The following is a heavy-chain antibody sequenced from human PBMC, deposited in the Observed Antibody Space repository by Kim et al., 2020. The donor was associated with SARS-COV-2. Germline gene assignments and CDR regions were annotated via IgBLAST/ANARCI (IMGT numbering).Heavy chain of an antibody. CDR3: VRSGSYYNFPLYYFDY. Sequence: PALHSRFTISVDTSKNQFSLKLSLVTAADTAVYYCVRSGSYYNFPLYYFDYWGQGTLVTVSS. D-gene: IGHD3-10*01. V-gene: IGHV4-59*01. J-gene: IGHJ4*02.